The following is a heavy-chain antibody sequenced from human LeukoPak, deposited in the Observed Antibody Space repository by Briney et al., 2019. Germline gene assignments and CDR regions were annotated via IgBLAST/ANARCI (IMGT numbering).Heavy chain of an antibody. CDR2: ISGSSGST. D-gene: IGHD2-2*01. Sequence: PGGSLRLSCAASGFTFSSYAMSWVRQAPGKGLEWVSAISGSSGSTYYADSVKGRFTISRDNSKNTLYLQMNSLRAEDTAVYYCAREWCSSTSCYLGNYYYMDVWGKGTTVTVSS. CDR3: AREWCSSTSCYLGNYYYMDV. V-gene: IGHV3-23*01. CDR1: GFTFSSYA. J-gene: IGHJ6*03.